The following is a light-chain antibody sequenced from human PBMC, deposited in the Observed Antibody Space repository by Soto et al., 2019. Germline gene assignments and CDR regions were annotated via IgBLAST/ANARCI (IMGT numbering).Light chain of an antibody. CDR1: QSISSY. J-gene: IGKJ1*01. Sequence: DIQMTQSPSSLSASVGDRVTITCRASQSISSYLNWYQQKPGKAPELLIYAASNLQRGVPSRFSGSGSGTDFTLTISSLQPEDFATYFCQQSYTTPRWTFGQGTKVEIK. CDR2: AAS. CDR3: QQSYTTPRWT. V-gene: IGKV1-39*01.